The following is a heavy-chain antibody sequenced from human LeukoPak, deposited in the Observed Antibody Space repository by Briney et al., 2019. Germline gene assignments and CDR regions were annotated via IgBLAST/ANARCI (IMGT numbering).Heavy chain of an antibody. CDR3: TTGIDYGGGY. D-gene: IGHD3-16*01. J-gene: IGHJ4*02. CDR2: IKNKDEGEKT. Sequence: PGGSLRLSCAVSGFSFTNVWMNWVRQAPGKGLEWVGRIKNKDEGEKTDYAAPVKGRFTISRDDSKATLFLQMNSLKMEDTAIYYCTTGIDYGGGYWGQGTLVSVSS. V-gene: IGHV3-15*07. CDR1: GFSFTNVW.